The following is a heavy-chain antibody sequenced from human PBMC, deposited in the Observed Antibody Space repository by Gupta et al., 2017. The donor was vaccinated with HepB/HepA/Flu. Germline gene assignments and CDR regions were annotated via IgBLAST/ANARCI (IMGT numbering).Heavy chain of an antibody. Sequence: QVQLRASGPGLVKPSQTLSPTGSVSGASISGGGDYWSWIRQSPGKGLEWIGYIYYSGNTHYNPSLQNRVTMSVDTSKNQFSLKVTSMTVTDTAVYFCARSDVERPGDWDVWGQGTTVTVSS. D-gene: IGHD3-16*01. CDR3: ARSDVERPGDWDV. J-gene: IGHJ6*02. CDR1: GASISGGGDY. V-gene: IGHV4-30-4*01. CDR2: IYYSGNT.